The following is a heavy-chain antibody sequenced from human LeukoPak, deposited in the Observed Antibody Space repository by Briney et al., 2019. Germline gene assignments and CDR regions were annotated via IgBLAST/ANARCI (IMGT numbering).Heavy chain of an antibody. Sequence: GGSLRLSCAASGFTFSDYYMSWIRQAPGKGLEWVSYISSSGSTIYYADSVKGRFTISRDNAKNSLYLQMNSLRAEDTAVYYCARDSGTATGLFYYYYGMDIWGQGTTVTVSS. D-gene: IGHD1-26*01. CDR2: ISSSGSTI. CDR3: ARDSGTATGLFYYYYGMDI. J-gene: IGHJ6*02. V-gene: IGHV3-11*01. CDR1: GFTFSDYY.